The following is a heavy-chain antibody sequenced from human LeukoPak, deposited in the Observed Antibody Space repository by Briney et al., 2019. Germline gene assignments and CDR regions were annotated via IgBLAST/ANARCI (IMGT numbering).Heavy chain of an antibody. CDR1: GGTFSSYA. CDR3: AGPSVVQNYYYYGMDV. V-gene: IGHV1-69*04. Sequence: VASVKVSCKASGGTFSSYAISWVRQAPGPGLEWMGRIIPIFGIANYAQKFQGRVTITADKSTSTAYMELSSLRSEDTAVYYCAGPSVVQNYYYYGMDVWGQGTTVTVSS. D-gene: IGHD1-1*01. J-gene: IGHJ6*02. CDR2: IIPIFGIA.